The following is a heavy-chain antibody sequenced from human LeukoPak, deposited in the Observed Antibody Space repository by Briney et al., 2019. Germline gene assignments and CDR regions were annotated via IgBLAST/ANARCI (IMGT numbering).Heavy chain of an antibody. D-gene: IGHD3-10*01. CDR2: ISSSSSYT. CDR3: ARDGYYYGSGSYEPPFDY. J-gene: IGHJ4*02. Sequence: PGGSLRLSCAASGFXFSDYYISWIRQAPGKGLEGVSYISSSSSYTNYADSLKGRSTISRDNAKNSLYLQMNSLRAEDTAVYYCARDGYYYGSGSYEPPFDYWGQGTLVTVSS. V-gene: IGHV3-11*05. CDR1: GFXFSDYY.